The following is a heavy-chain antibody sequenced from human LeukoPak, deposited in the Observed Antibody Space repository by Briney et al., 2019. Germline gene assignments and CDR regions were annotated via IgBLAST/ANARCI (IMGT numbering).Heavy chain of an antibody. CDR1: GFTFSSYA. J-gene: IGHJ4*02. CDR2: ISGSGGST. V-gene: IGHV3-23*01. D-gene: IGHD2-2*01. CDR3: AKCQDIVVVPDPYFDY. Sequence: GGSLRLYCAASGFTFSSYAMSWVRQAPGKGLEWVSAISGSGGSTYYADSVKGRFTISGDNSKNTLYLQMNSLRAEDTAVYYCAKCQDIVVVPDPYFDYWGQGTLVTVSS.